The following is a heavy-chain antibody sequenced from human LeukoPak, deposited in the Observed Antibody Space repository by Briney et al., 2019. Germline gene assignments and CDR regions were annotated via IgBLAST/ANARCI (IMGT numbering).Heavy chain of an antibody. CDR2: INHSGST. CDR1: GGSISSGGYY. D-gene: IGHD2-2*01. CDR3: ARDVGYCSSTSCYAGILDY. V-gene: IGHV4-31*03. Sequence: PSQTLSLTCTVSGGSISSGGYYWSWIRQHPGKGLEWIGEINHSGSTNYNPSLKSRVTISVDTSKNQFSLKLSSVTAADTAVYYCARDVGYCSSTSCYAGILDYWGQGTLVTVSS. J-gene: IGHJ4*02.